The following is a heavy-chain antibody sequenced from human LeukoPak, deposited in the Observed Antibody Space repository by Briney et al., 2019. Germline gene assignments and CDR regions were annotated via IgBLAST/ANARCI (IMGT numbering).Heavy chain of an antibody. CDR3: ARHRYYYDSSGYYYQP. J-gene: IGHJ5*02. CDR2: IIPTLEIA. CDR1: GGTFSSYA. V-gene: IGHV1-69*04. Sequence: SVKVSCKASGGTFSSYAITWVRQAPGQGLEWMGRIIPTLEIANYAQKFQGRVTITADKSTSTAYMELSSLRPEDTAVYYCARHRYYYDSSGYYYQPWGQGTLVTVSS. D-gene: IGHD3-22*01.